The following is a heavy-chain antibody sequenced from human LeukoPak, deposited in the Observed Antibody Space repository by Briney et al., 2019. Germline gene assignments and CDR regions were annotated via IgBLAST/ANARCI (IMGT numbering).Heavy chain of an antibody. V-gene: IGHV3-23*01. D-gene: IGHD3-3*01. CDR3: AKSLMRFFAAFHI. Sequence: PGESLRLSCSASGFTFSNYAMTWVRQAPGKGLEWVSGIFGSDGSTYYADSVKGRFTISRDNSKNTLYLQTSSLRAEDTAVYYCAKSLMRFFAAFHIWGQGTLVTVSS. J-gene: IGHJ3*02. CDR1: GFTFSNYA. CDR2: IFGSDGST.